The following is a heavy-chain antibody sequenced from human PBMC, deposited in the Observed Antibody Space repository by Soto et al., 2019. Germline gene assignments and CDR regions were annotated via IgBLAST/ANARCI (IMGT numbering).Heavy chain of an antibody. D-gene: IGHD2-2*01. CDR2: IIPIFGTA. CDR1: GGTFSSYA. CDR3: AGGVVVPAAIYYYYGMDV. V-gene: IGHV1-69*01. J-gene: IGHJ6*02. Sequence: QVQLVQSGAEVKKPGSSVKVSCKASGGTFSSYAISWVRQAPGQGLEWMGGIIPIFGTANYAQKFQGRVTITADESTSTAYMELSSLRSEDTAVYYCAGGVVVPAAIYYYYGMDVWGQGTTVTVSS.